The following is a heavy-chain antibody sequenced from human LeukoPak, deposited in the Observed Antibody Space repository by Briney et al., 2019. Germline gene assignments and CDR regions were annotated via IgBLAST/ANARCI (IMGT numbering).Heavy chain of an antibody. CDR3: ASTTIFVPYFDY. J-gene: IGHJ4*02. V-gene: IGHV4-31*03. CDR2: VYYSGAT. Sequence: SETLSLTCTVSGGSISSSTYSWNWIRQHPGKGLEWIGYVYYSGATYYNPSLKSRITVSVDTSKNQFSLKLSSVSAADTAVYYCASTTIFVPYFDYWGQGTLVTVSS. D-gene: IGHD3-3*01. CDR1: GGSISSSTYS.